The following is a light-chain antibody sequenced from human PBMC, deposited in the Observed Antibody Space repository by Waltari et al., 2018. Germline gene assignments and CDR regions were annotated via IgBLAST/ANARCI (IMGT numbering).Light chain of an antibody. J-gene: IGKJ1*01. CDR3: QQYNYWPPPT. V-gene: IGKV3-15*01. Sequence: EIVMTQSPATLSVSPGDEVTLSCRASQSVRRDLAWYQQKPGQAPRLLIYAASTRATCVPARFFGSGYGTEFTLTISSLQSEDSALYYCQQYNYWPPPTFGQGTKVEIK. CDR2: AAS. CDR1: QSVRRD.